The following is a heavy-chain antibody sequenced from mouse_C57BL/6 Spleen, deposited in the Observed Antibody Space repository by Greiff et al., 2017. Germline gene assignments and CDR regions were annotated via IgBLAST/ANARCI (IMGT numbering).Heavy chain of an antibody. Sequence: VQLQQSGAELVRPGASVKLSCKASGYTFTDYYINWVKQRPGQGLEWIARIDPGSGNTYYNEKFKGKATLTAEKSSSTAYMQLSRLTSDDSAVYVCAREGDDYVGDFDYGGQGTTLTVSS. J-gene: IGHJ2*01. CDR1: GYTFTDYY. V-gene: IGHV1-76*01. CDR3: AREGDDYVGDFDY. D-gene: IGHD2-4*01. CDR2: IDPGSGNT.